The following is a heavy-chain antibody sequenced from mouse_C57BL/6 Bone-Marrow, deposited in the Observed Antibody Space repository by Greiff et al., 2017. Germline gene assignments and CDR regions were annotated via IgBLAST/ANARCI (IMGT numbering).Heavy chain of an antibody. V-gene: IGHV5-4*01. J-gene: IGHJ2*01. CDR2: ISDGGSYT. CDR1: GFTFSSYA. Sequence: EVKVVESGGGLVKPGGSLKLSCAASGFTFSSYAMSWVRQTPEKRLEWVATISDGGSYTYYPDNVKGRFTISRDNAKNNLYLQMSHLKSEDTAMYYCARDDDYDLFDYWGQGTTLTVSS. CDR3: ARDDDYDLFDY. D-gene: IGHD2-4*01.